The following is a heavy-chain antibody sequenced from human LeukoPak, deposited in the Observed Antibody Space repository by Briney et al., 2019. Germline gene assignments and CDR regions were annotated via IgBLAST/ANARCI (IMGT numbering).Heavy chain of an antibody. J-gene: IGHJ4*02. Sequence: HLGGSLRLSCTASGFPFIEYSMNWVRQAPGKGLEWISYTGIDSGNTKYADSVRGRFTISTDKAKNSLYLQMNSLRVEDTAVYYCARDHNYAFDNWGQGTLVSVAS. D-gene: IGHD1-1*01. CDR2: TGIDSGNT. CDR1: GFPFIEYS. V-gene: IGHV3-48*01. CDR3: ARDHNYAFDN.